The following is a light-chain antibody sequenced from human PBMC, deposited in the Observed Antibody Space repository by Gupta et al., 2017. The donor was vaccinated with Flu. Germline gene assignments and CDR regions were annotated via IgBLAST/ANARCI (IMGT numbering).Light chain of an antibody. V-gene: IGKV3-15*01. Sequence: SPATLSVSTGERATLSCRASQSVSSNLAWYQQKPGQAPRLLIYGASTRATGIPDRFSGSGSGTEFTLTISSLQSEDFAVYYCQQDNNWPTFGQGTKLEIK. J-gene: IGKJ2*01. CDR3: QQDNNWPT. CDR2: GAS. CDR1: QSVSSN.